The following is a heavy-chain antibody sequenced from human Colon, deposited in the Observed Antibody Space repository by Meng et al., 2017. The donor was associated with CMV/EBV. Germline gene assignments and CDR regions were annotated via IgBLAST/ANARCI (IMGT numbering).Heavy chain of an antibody. CDR1: GYTFTNYY. D-gene: IGHD1-26*01. CDR2: INPNGGTT. J-gene: IGHJ6*02. Sequence: ASVKVSCKASGYTFTNYYMHWVRQAPGHGLEWMGIINPNGGTTTYEKKFQGRVTMTRDTSTTTVYLDLSSLRAEDTAVYYCAKGGSYNYYYYGMDVWGQGTTVTVSS. CDR3: AKGGSYNYYYYGMDV. V-gene: IGHV1-46*01.